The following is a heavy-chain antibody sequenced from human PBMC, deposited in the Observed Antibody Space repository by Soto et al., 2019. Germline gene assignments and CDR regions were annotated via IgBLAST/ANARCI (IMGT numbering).Heavy chain of an antibody. D-gene: IGHD4-4*01. J-gene: IGHJ5*02. CDR2: IHYSGST. CDR3: ASALQYDNWFDP. V-gene: IGHV4-59*01. Sequence: PSATLSLTCTVSGGSISSYYWSWIRQPPGKGMEWIGYIHYSGSTNYNPSLKSRVTISVDTSKNQFSLKLSSVTAADTAVYYCASALQYDNWFDPWGQGTLVTVSS. CDR1: GGSISSYY.